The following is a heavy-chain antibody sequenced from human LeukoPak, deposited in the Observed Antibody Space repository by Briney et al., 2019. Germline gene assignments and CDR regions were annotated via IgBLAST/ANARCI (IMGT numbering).Heavy chain of an antibody. CDR2: IWYEGSNK. J-gene: IGHJ4*02. V-gene: IGHV3-33*06. D-gene: IGHD4-11*01. CDR3: AKGTYDYSSDY. Sequence: GRSLRLSCAASGFTFSNYGIHWVRQAPGKGLEWVAVIWYEGSNKYYVDSVKGRFTISRDNSKNTLYLQMNSLRAEDTAVYYCAKGTYDYSSDYWGQGTLVTVSS. CDR1: GFTFSNYG.